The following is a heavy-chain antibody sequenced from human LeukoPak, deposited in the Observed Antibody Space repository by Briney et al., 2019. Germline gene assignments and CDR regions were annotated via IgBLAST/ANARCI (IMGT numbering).Heavy chain of an antibody. D-gene: IGHD3-10*01. CDR3: ARGPYLLSGFDP. CDR1: GGSFSGYY. J-gene: IGHJ5*02. V-gene: IGHV4-34*01. Sequence: PSETLSLTCAVYGGSFSGYYWSWIRQPPGKGLEWIGEINHSGSTNYNPSLKSRVTISVDTSKNQFSLKLSSVTAADTAVYYCARGPYLLSGFDPWGQGTLVTVSS. CDR2: INHSGST.